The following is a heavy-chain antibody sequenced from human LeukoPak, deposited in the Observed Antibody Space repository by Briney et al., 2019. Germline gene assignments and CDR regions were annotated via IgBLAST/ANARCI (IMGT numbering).Heavy chain of an antibody. CDR3: AKLTSDTMIRGVTADY. J-gene: IGHJ4*02. CDR2: ISDDGSNK. V-gene: IGHV3-30*18. D-gene: IGHD3-10*01. CDR1: GFIFSKYG. Sequence: PGRSLRLSCAASGFIFSKYGMHWVRQAPGKGLECVAVISDDGSNKYFADSVKGRFSISRDNSRNTLYLQVTSLRAEDTAIYYCAKLTSDTMIRGVTADYWGQGTLVTVSS.